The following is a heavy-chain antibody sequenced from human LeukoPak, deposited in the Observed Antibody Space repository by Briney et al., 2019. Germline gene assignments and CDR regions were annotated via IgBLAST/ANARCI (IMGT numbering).Heavy chain of an antibody. J-gene: IGHJ5*02. D-gene: IGHD3-10*01. Sequence: ASVKVSCKATGFTFTNYDINWVRQATGQGLEWMGWMNPINGNTGYAQKFQGRVTMTRDTSISTAYMELRSLTSEDTAVYYCVRDGEGVAISVNYWFDPWGQGTLVIVSS. V-gene: IGHV1-8*01. CDR2: MNPINGNT. CDR3: VRDGEGVAISVNYWFDP. CDR1: GFTFTNYD.